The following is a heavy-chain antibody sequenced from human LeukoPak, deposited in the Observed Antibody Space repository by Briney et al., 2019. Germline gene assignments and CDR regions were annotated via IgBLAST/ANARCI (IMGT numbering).Heavy chain of an antibody. CDR3: ASASPSAAGKYFDY. J-gene: IGHJ4*02. D-gene: IGHD6-13*01. CDR2: IYYSGST. V-gene: IGHV4-39*01. Sequence: SETLSLTCTVSGGSISSSSYYWGWIRQPPGKGLEWIGSIYYSGSTYYNPSLNSRVTISVDTSKNQLSLRLSSVTATDTAVYYCASASPSAAGKYFDYWGRGTLVTVSS. CDR1: GGSISSSSYY.